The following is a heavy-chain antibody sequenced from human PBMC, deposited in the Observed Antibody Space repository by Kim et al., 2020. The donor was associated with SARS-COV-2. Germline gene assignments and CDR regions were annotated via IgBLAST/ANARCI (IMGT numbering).Heavy chain of an antibody. CDR1: GFTFSNAW. V-gene: IGHV3-15*01. CDR3: TTDPITIFGVVMSY. J-gene: IGHJ4*02. D-gene: IGHD3-3*01. Sequence: GGSLRLSCAASGFTFSNAWMSWVRQAPGKGLEWVGRIKSKTDGGTTDYAAPVKGRFTISRDDSKNTLYLQMNSLKTEDTAVYYCTTDPITIFGVVMSYWGQGTLVTVSS. CDR2: IKSKTDGGTT.